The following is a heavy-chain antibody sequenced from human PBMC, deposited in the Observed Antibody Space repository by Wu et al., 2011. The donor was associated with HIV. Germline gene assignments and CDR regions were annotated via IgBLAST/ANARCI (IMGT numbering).Heavy chain of an antibody. Sequence: QVQLVQSGAEVKKPGSSVKVSCKASGGTFSSYAISWVRQAPGQGLEWMGGIIPIFGTANYAQKFQGRVTITTDESTSTAYMELSSLRSEDTAVYYCASGDCSSTSCYAIAAAPRWYYGMDVWGQGTTVTVSS. V-gene: IGHV1-69*05. D-gene: IGHD2-2*01. CDR3: ASGDCSSTSCYAIAAAPRWYYGMDV. J-gene: IGHJ6*02. CDR2: IIPIFGTA. CDR1: GGTFSSYA.